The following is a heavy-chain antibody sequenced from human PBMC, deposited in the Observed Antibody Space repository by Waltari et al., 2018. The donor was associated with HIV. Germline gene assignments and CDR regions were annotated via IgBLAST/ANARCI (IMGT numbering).Heavy chain of an antibody. D-gene: IGHD3-22*01. CDR2: ISSSSSYI. V-gene: IGHV3-21*01. CDR1: GFHCSSYR. Sequence: EVQLVEAGGGLVKPGGSLSVSCAPSGFHCSSYRIRWVRQAAGEGLEWVSSISSSSSYIYYADSVKGRFTISRDNAKNSLYLQMNSLRAEDTAVYYCARDSGPYYYDSSGYASFDYWGQGTLVTVSS. J-gene: IGHJ4*02. CDR3: ARDSGPYYYDSSGYASFDY.